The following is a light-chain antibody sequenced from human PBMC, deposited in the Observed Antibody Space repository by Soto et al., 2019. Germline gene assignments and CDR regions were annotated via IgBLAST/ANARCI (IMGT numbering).Light chain of an antibody. Sequence: ETVLTQSPATLSLSPGQRATFSCRASQSVGSYLAWYQQKPGQAPRLLIYDASNRATGIPARFSGSGSGTDFTLTITSLELEDFAVYFCQQRTDWPLTFGGGTKLEI. CDR2: DAS. CDR1: QSVGSY. CDR3: QQRTDWPLT. V-gene: IGKV3-11*01. J-gene: IGKJ4*01.